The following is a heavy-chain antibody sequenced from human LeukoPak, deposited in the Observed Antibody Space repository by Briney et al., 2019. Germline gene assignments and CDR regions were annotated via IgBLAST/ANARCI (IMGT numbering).Heavy chain of an antibody. J-gene: IGHJ5*02. CDR3: ARDYDFWGFDP. CDR2: IIPILGIA. V-gene: IGHV1-69*04. CDR1: GYTFTSYY. Sequence: GASVKVSCKASGYTFTSYYMHWVRQAPGQGLEWMGRIIPILGIANYAQKFQGRVTITADKSTSTAYMELSSLRSEDTAVYYCARDYDFWGFDPWGQGTLVTVSS. D-gene: IGHD3-3*01.